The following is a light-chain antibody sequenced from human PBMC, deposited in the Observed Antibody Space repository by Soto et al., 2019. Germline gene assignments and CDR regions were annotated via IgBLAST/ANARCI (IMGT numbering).Light chain of an antibody. Sequence: DIQMTQSPSFVSASVGDRVTITCRASQDISSWLVWYQQKPGRAPKLLIYDASNLEAGVPSRFRGSGSGTDFTFTISRLQPEDIATYYCQQYENLPTFGQGTRLEIK. V-gene: IGKV1-33*01. CDR2: DAS. CDR3: QQYENLPT. J-gene: IGKJ5*01. CDR1: QDISSW.